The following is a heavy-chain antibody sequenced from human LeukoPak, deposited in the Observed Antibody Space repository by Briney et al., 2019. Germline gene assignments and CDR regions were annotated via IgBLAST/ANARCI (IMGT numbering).Heavy chain of an antibody. CDR2: MNPNSGNT. V-gene: IGHV1-8*03. J-gene: IGHJ3*02. Sequence: ASVKVSCKASGYTFTSYDINWVRQATGQGLEWMGWMNPNSGNTGYAQKFQGRVTITRNTSISTAYMELNSLRSEDTAVYYCARILLPNDYSNYDAFDIWGQGTMVTVSS. CDR3: ARILLPNDYSNYDAFDI. D-gene: IGHD4-11*01. CDR1: GYTFTSYD.